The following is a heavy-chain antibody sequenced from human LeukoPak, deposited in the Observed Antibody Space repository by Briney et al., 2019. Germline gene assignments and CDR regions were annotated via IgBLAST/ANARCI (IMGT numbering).Heavy chain of an antibody. D-gene: IGHD4-17*01. CDR2: IYYSGST. J-gene: IGHJ4*02. Sequence: PSETLSLTCTVSGGSLSSYYWSWIRQPPGKGLEWIGHIYYSGSTNYNPSLKSRVTISVDTSKNQFSLKLSSVTAADTAVYYCARLGVTTKIFDYWGQGTLVTVSS. CDR3: ARLGVTTKIFDY. CDR1: GGSLSSYY. V-gene: IGHV4-59*01.